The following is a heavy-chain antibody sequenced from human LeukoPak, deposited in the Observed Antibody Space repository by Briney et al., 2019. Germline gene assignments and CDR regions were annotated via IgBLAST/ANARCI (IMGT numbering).Heavy chain of an antibody. CDR1: GGSISSSSYY. Sequence: PSETLSLTCTVSGGSISSSSYYWGWIRQPPGKGLEWIGYIYHSGSTYYNPSLKSRVTISVDRSKNQFSLKLSSVTAADTAVYYCARVHARELDEVWGQGTLVTVSS. D-gene: IGHD1-26*01. CDR3: ARVHARELDEV. CDR2: IYHSGST. J-gene: IGHJ4*02. V-gene: IGHV4-39*07.